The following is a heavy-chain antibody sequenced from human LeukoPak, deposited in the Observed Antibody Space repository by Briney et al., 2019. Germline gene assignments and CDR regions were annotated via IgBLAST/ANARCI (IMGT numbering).Heavy chain of an antibody. J-gene: IGHJ4*02. CDR1: GYTFTNYG. Sequence: ASVKVSCKASGYTFTNYGISWVRQAPGQGLEWMGVINPTGTSTSYAQKFQGRVTMTRDMSTSTVYMELSSLRSEDTAVYYCARGISQDSSGYSSPLFKYWGQGTLVTVSS. D-gene: IGHD3-22*01. CDR3: ARGISQDSSGYSSPLFKY. CDR2: INPTGTST. V-gene: IGHV1-46*01.